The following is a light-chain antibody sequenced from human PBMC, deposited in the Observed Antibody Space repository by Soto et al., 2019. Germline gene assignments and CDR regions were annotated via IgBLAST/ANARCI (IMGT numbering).Light chain of an antibody. J-gene: IGKJ4*01. CDR1: QGIGDT. V-gene: IGKV3-15*01. Sequence: EFVIRQSPATLSVYPGEGATLSCRASQGIGDTLAWYQHKPGQTPRLLIYDTSTRATGVPTRFSGSRSGAEFTLTSNSLQSVDFAVYYCQPYNNWPLTFGGDTKV. CDR2: DTS. CDR3: QPYNNWPLT.